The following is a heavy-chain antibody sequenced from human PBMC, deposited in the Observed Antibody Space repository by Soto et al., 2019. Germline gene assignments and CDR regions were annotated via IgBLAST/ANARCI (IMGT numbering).Heavy chain of an antibody. J-gene: IGHJ6*02. CDR3: ARAVDIVATTQATYYYYGMDV. V-gene: IGHV1-69*13. CDR2: IIPIFGTA. CDR1: GGTFGSYA. D-gene: IGHD5-12*01. Sequence: SVKVSCKASGGTFGSYAISWVRQAPGQGLEWMGGIIPIFGTANYAQKFQGRVTITADESTSTAYMELSSLRSEDTAVYYCARAVDIVATTQATYYYYGMDVWGQGTTVTVS.